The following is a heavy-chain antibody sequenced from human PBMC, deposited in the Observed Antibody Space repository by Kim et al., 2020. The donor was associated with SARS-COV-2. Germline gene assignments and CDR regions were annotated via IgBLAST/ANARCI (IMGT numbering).Heavy chain of an antibody. Sequence: GGSLRLSCAASGFTFSNAWMSWVCQAPGKGLEWVGRIKSKTDGGTTDYAAPVKGRFTISRDDSKNTLYLQMNSLKTEDTAVYYCTTDQSIVGATTNYYYYYGMDVWGQGTTVTVSS. J-gene: IGHJ6*02. V-gene: IGHV3-15*01. D-gene: IGHD1-26*01. CDR3: TTDQSIVGATTNYYYYYGMDV. CDR1: GFTFSNAW. CDR2: IKSKTDGGTT.